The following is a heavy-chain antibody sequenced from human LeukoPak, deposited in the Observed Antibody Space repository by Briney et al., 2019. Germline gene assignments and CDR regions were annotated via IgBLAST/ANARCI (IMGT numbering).Heavy chain of an antibody. CDR1: GGSFSGYY. V-gene: IGHV4-59*01. J-gene: IGHJ4*02. Sequence: SETLSLTCAVYGGSFSGYYWSWIRQPPGKGLEWIGYIYYSGSTNYNPSLKSRVTISVDTSKNQFSLKLSSVTAADTAVYYCAREGRGYSYGFDYWGQGTLVTVSS. D-gene: IGHD5-18*01. CDR2: IYYSGST. CDR3: AREGRGYSYGFDY.